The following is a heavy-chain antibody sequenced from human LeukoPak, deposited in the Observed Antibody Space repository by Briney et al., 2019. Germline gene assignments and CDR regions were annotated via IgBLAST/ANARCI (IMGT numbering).Heavy chain of an antibody. V-gene: IGHV3-30-3*01. Sequence: GGSLRLSCAASGFTCSSYAMHWVRQAPGKGLEWVAVISYDGSNKYYADSVKGLFTISRDNSKNTLYLQMNSLRAEDTAVYYCARERYFDYWGQGTLVTVSS. J-gene: IGHJ4*02. CDR1: GFTCSSYA. CDR2: ISYDGSNK. CDR3: ARERYFDY.